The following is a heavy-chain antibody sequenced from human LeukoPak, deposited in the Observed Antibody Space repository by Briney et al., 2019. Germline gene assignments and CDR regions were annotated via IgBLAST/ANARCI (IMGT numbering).Heavy chain of an antibody. J-gene: IGHJ4*02. CDR1: GGSFSGYY. Sequence: PSETLSLTCAVYGGSFSGYYWSWIRQAPGKGLEWIGEINHSGSTNYNPSLKSRVTISVDTSKNQFSLKLSSVTAADTAVYYCACGGDCLDYWGQGTLVTVSS. CDR3: ACGGDCLDY. V-gene: IGHV4-34*01. CDR2: INHSGST. D-gene: IGHD2-21*01.